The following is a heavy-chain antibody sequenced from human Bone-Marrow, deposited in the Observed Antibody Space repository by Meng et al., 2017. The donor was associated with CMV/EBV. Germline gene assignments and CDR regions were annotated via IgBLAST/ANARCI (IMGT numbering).Heavy chain of an antibody. CDR3: AVDYGGTPGGY. J-gene: IGHJ4*02. D-gene: IGHD4-23*01. CDR2: IIPILGIA. V-gene: IGHV1-69*04. CDR1: GGTFSSYA. Sequence: SVKVSCKASGGTFSSYAISWVRQAPGQGLEWLGRIIPILGIANYAQKFQGRVTITADKSTSTAYMELSSLRSEDTAVYYCAVDYGGTPGGYWGQGTLVTVSS.